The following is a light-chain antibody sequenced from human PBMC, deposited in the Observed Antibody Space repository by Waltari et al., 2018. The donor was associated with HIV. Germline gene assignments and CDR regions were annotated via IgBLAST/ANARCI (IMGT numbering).Light chain of an antibody. Sequence: QSALTQPRSVSGSPGQSVTISCTGTSSDVGAYNYVSWYQQHPGKAPKLMIYDVNKSPSVVPDRFSGSKSGNTASLNISGLQAEEESDYYCCSYAGIWGVFGTGTKVTVL. CDR3: CSYAGIWGV. CDR1: SSDVGAYNY. V-gene: IGLV2-11*01. CDR2: DVN. J-gene: IGLJ1*01.